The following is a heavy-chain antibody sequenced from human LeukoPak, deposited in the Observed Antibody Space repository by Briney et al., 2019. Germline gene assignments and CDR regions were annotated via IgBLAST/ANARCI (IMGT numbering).Heavy chain of an antibody. CDR3: ARASYSYDINGWVPFDY. CDR2: IYSGGST. V-gene: IGHV3-23*03. D-gene: IGHD3-22*01. Sequence: GGSLRLSCAASGFTFSSYAMSWVRQAPGKGLEWVSVIYSGGSTYYADSVKGRFTISRDNSKNTLYLQMNSLRAEDTAVYYCARASYSYDINGWVPFDYWGQGTLVTVSS. CDR1: GFTFSSYA. J-gene: IGHJ4*02.